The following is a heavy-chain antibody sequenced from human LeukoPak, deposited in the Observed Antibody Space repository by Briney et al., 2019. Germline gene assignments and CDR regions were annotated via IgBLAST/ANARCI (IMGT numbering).Heavy chain of an antibody. D-gene: IGHD1-7*01. CDR2: TYYRSKWYN. J-gene: IGHJ5*02. CDR1: GDSVSSNSAA. V-gene: IGHV6-1*01. Sequence: SQTLSLTCAISGDSVSSNSAAWNSIRQSPSRGLEWLRRTYYRSKWYNDYAVSGKSRITINPDTYKNQFSLQLNSVTPEDTAVYYCARECEYNWKYCWFDPWGQGTLVTVSS. CDR3: ARECEYNWKYCWFDP.